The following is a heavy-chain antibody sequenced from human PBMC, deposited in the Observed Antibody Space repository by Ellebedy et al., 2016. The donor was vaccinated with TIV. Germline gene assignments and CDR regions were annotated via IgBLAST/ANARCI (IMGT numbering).Heavy chain of an antibody. J-gene: IGHJ3*02. CDR2: ISGSSLTI. CDR3: ARDMAWGNERVNDALDI. Sequence: GESLKISCGASGFSFRSYWMTWVRQAPGRGLEWISYISGSSLTIYYADSVKGRFSISRDNAKNSLYLQMSSLTAEDTAMYYCARDMAWGNERVNDALDIWGQGTMVTVSA. V-gene: IGHV3-48*04. D-gene: IGHD7-27*01. CDR1: GFSFRSYW.